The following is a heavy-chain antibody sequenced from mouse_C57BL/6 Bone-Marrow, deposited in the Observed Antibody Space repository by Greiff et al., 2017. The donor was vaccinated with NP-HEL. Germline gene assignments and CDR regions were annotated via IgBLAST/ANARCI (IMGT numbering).Heavy chain of an antibody. D-gene: IGHD1-1*01. J-gene: IGHJ2*01. Sequence: VHVKQSGAELVRPGASVKLSCTASGFNIKDDYMHWVKQRPEQGLEWIGWIDPENGDTEYASKFQGKATITADTSSNTAYLQLSSLTSEDTAVYYCTSIYYYGSSYADYWGQGTTLTVSS. CDR2: IDPENGDT. CDR1: GFNIKDDY. CDR3: TSIYYYGSSYADY. V-gene: IGHV14-4*01.